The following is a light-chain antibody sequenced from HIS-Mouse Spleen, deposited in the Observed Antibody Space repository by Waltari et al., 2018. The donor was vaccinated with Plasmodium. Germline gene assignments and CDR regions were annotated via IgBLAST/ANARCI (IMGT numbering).Light chain of an antibody. J-gene: IGLJ3*02. CDR2: EDS. CDR3: YSTDSSGNHRV. V-gene: IGLV3-10*01. CDR1: ALPKKS. Sequence: SYDLTQPPSVSVSPGQTARTTCSGDALPKKSAYWYQQKSGPAPVLVIYEDSKRPSGIPERFSGSSSGTMATLTISGAQVEDEADYYCYSTDSSGNHRVFGGGTKLTVL.